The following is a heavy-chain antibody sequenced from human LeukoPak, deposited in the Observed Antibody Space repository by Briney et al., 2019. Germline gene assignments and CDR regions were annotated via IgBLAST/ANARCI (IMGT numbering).Heavy chain of an antibody. V-gene: IGHV3-48*04. J-gene: IGHJ4*02. Sequence: PGGSLRLSCAASGFTFSSYSMNWVRQAPGKGLEWVSYISSSGSTIYYADSVKGRFTISRDNAKNSLYLQMNSLRAEDTAVYYCARGRWFGELLYRGPAKTVDYWGQGTLVTVSS. CDR2: ISSSGSTI. CDR3: ARGRWFGELLYRGPAKTVDY. D-gene: IGHD3-10*01. CDR1: GFTFSSYS.